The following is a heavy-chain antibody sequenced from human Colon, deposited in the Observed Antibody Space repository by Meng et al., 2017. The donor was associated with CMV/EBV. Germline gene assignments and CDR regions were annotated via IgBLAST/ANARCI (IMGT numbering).Heavy chain of an antibody. J-gene: IGHJ1*01. D-gene: IGHD6-13*01. CDR2: MCYSGDT. Sequence: QESCTGLVKPSETLPLTFTVSGGSISSYCWSWIRQPPGKGLEWIGYMCYSGDTNYNPSLRSRVTISGDTSKNQFSLKLNSVTAADTAVYYCALRGSAAGTFQHWGQGTLVTVSS. CDR3: ALRGSAAGTFQH. V-gene: IGHV4-59*01. CDR1: GGSISSYC.